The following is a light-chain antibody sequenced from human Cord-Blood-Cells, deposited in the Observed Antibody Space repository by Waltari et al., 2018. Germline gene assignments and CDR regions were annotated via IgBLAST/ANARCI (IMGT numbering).Light chain of an antibody. J-gene: IGLJ1*01. CDR2: DDS. V-gene: IGLV2-14*01. Sequence: QSALTQPASVSGSPGQSITISCTGTSSDVGGYNYVSWYQQHPGKAPKPMIYDDSNRPSGVSNRFSGSKSGNPASLTISGLQAEDEADYYCSSYTSSSTYVFGTGTKVTVL. CDR3: SSYTSSSTYV. CDR1: SSDVGGYNY.